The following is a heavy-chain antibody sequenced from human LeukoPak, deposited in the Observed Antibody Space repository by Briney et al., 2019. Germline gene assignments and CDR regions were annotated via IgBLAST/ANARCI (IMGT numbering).Heavy chain of an antibody. J-gene: IGHJ6*03. CDR3: ARDSVVEGDDYYYYMDV. V-gene: IGHV3-7*01. CDR1: GFTFSSYW. Sequence: GGSLRLSCAASGFTFSSYWMSWVRQAPGKGQEWVANIKQDGSEKYYVDSVKGRFTISRDNAKNSLYLQMNSLRAEDTAVYYCARDSVVEGDDYYYYMDVWGKGTTVTVSS. D-gene: IGHD2-15*01. CDR2: IKQDGSEK.